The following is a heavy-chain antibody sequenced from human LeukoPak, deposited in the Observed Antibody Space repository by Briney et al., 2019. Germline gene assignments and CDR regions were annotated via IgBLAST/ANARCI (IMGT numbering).Heavy chain of an antibody. CDR3: ARRMSISGYWVGATPTHFDY. V-gene: IGHV3-7*01. CDR2: INQDGSEK. J-gene: IGHJ4*02. Sequence: GGFLRLSCAASGFTLNSYYMTWVRQAPGKGLEWVANINQDGSEKSYVDSVKGRFTISRDNAKNSFFLQMNSLRAEDTAVYYCARRMSISGYWVGATPTHFDYWGQGTLVTVSS. D-gene: IGHD2-15*01. CDR1: GFTLNSYY.